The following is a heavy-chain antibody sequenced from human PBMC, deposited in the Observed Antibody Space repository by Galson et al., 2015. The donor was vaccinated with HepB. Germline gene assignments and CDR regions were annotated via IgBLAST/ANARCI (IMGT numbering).Heavy chain of an antibody. CDR2: IKRDGSTI. CDR1: EFSLGSYW. CDR3: ARDDVVSLLDY. J-gene: IGHJ4*02. Sequence: SLRLSCAASEFSLGSYWMTWVRQAPGKGPEWVANIKRDGSTINYADSVRGRFTISRDNAENSLYLQMDSLRPEDTAVYYCARDDVVSLLDYWGQGTLVTVSS. V-gene: IGHV3-7*01. D-gene: IGHD2-15*01.